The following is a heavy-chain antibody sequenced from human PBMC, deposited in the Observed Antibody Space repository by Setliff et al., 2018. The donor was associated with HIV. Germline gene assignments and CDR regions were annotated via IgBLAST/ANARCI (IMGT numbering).Heavy chain of an antibody. V-gene: IGHV3-21*06. CDR2: ISSSGAHI. Sequence: GSLRLSCAASGFTFSSYSMNWVRQAPGKGLEWVASISSSGAHIYYADSLKGRFTISRDNGKNSLFLQMNSLRAEDTAVYYCARGGRLQYFDWPSYALDVWGQGTTVTVSS. CDR3: ARGGRLQYFDWPSYALDV. CDR1: GFTFSSYS. D-gene: IGHD3-9*01. J-gene: IGHJ6*02.